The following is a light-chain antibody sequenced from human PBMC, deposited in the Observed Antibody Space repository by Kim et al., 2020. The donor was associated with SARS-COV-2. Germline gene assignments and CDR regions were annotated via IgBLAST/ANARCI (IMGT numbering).Light chain of an antibody. V-gene: IGLV3-1*01. Sequence: PGQTASITCTGDKLGDKYACWYQQKPGQSPVLVIYQDSKRPSGIPERFSGSNSGNTATLTISGTQAMDEADYYCQAWDSSTANVVFGGGTQLTVL. J-gene: IGLJ2*01. CDR3: QAWDSSTANVV. CDR1: KLGDKY. CDR2: QDS.